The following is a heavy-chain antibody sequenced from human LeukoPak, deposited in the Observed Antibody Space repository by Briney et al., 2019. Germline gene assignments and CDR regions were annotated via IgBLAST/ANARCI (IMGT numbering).Heavy chain of an antibody. CDR2: IRGTTSGGTT. D-gene: IGHD3-3*01. CDR1: GFIFTDAW. Sequence: KTGGSLRLSCAASGFIFTDAWMSWVRQAPGKGLELVGRIRGTTSGGTTDYAAPVKGRFTVSRDDSKNTLYLQMNSLQTEDTAVYYCTTLLLYLGYWGQGTLVTVSS. CDR3: TTLLLYLGY. J-gene: IGHJ4*02. V-gene: IGHV3-15*01.